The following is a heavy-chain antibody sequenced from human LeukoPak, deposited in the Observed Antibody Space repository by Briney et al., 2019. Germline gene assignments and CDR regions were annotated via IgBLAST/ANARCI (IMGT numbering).Heavy chain of an antibody. Sequence: PGGSLRLSCAASGFTFSRYAVRWVRQAPGKGLEWVSAISARGDSTYYADSVEGRFTISRDNSKNTLYLQMNSLRAEDTALYYCARGAYGDYDYWGQGTLVTVSS. CDR2: ISARGDST. D-gene: IGHD4-17*01. CDR1: GFTFSRYA. CDR3: ARGAYGDYDY. J-gene: IGHJ4*02. V-gene: IGHV3-23*01.